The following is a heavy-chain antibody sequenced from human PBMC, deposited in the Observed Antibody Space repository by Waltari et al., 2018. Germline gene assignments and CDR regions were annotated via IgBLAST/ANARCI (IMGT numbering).Heavy chain of an antibody. D-gene: IGHD4-17*01. J-gene: IGHJ1*01. CDR3: TRPLSNGDYDFQH. V-gene: IGHV3-74*01. Sequence: EVRLVESGGGLVQPGGSLRLSCAASGFTFRSYGMHWARQAPGKGPMWVSRINEDGSSTAYGDSVKGRFTISRDNAKNTLYLQMNSLRAEDTALYYCTRPLSNGDYDFQHWGQGTLVTVSS. CDR1: GFTFRSYG. CDR2: INEDGSST.